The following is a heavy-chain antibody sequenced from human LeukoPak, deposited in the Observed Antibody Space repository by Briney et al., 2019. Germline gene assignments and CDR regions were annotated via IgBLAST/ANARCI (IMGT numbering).Heavy chain of an antibody. CDR2: INSDGSEG. V-gene: IGHV3-7*03. CDR1: GFTFDDYA. D-gene: IGHD6-6*01. Sequence: GRSLRLSCAASGFTFDDYAMHWVRQAPGKGLEWVASINSDGSEGYYADVVKGRFTISRDNAKNSLYLQINSLRAEDTAVYYCARSSYSSSSSVWGQGTMVTVSS. J-gene: IGHJ3*01. CDR3: ARSSYSSSSSV.